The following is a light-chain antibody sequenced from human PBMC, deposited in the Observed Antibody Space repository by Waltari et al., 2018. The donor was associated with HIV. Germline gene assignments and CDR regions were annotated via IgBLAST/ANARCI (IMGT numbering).Light chain of an antibody. CDR3: CSYAGSSTYV. CDR2: EVS. CDR1: SNDVRSYNL. Sequence: QSALTQPASVSGSPGQSITISCTGTSNDVRSYNLVSWYQQHPGKAPNRMIYEVSKRPSGVSNRFSGSKSGNTASLTISGLQAEDEADYYCCSYAGSSTYVFGTGTKVTVL. V-gene: IGLV2-23*02. J-gene: IGLJ1*01.